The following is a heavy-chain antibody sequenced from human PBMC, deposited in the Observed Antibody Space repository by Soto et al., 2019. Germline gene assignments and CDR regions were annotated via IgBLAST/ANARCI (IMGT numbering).Heavy chain of an antibody. J-gene: IGHJ4*01. D-gene: IGHD1-1*01. CDR2: ISSSSSTI. CDR1: GCTCRSYS. Sequence: PGRSLRLSWAASGCTCRSYSRNWVLQAPGKGLEWVSYISSSSSTIYYADSVKGRFTISRDNAKNSLYVQMNSLRVEDTAVYYCARVMIINSRTVFDFWGHGTLVTVSS. CDR3: ARVMIINSRTVFDF. V-gene: IGHV3-48*04.